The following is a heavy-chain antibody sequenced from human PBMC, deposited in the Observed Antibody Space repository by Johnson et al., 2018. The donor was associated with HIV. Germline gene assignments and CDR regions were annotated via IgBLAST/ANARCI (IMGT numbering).Heavy chain of an antibody. CDR2: ISYDGRNK. CDR3: ATDFRSSAWYGDAFDI. V-gene: IGHV3-30*04. CDR1: GFTFSSYP. D-gene: IGHD6-19*01. J-gene: IGHJ3*02. Sequence: QVQLVESGGGVLLPGRSLRLSCAASGFTFSSYPMHWVRQAPGKGLEWMTVISYDGRNKSHADSVNGRFTISRDNSKNTLYLQMNSLRVEDTAVYYCATDFRSSAWYGDAFDIWGQGTVVTVSS.